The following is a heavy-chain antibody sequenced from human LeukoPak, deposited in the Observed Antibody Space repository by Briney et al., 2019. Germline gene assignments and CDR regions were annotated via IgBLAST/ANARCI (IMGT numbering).Heavy chain of an antibody. V-gene: IGHV3-33*06. CDR1: GFTFNHYA. Sequence: GGSRRLSCVATGFTFNHYAMHWVRQAPGKGLEWVAVIWSDGTNRYYADSVKGRFTISRDDSGNTVYLQMNSLRPEDTGVYYCAKDAQRGFDYSNSLEYWGQGTPVTVST. D-gene: IGHD4-11*01. CDR3: AKDAQRGFDYSNSLEY. J-gene: IGHJ4*02. CDR2: IWSDGTNR.